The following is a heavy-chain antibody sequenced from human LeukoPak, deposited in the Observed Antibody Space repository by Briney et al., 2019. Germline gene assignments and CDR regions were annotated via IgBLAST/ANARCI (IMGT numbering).Heavy chain of an antibody. D-gene: IGHD3-3*01. J-gene: IGHJ5*02. CDR1: GFTFSSYA. V-gene: IGHV3-23*01. CDR3: AKEAAYYDFWGGYYFGGAEATNWFDP. Sequence: GGSLRLSCAASGFTFSSYAMSWVRQAPGKGLEWVSAISGSGGSTYYADSVKGRSTISRDNSKNTLYLQMNSLRAEDTAVYYCAKEAAYYDFWGGYYFGGAEATNWFDPWGQGTLVTVSS. CDR2: ISGSGGST.